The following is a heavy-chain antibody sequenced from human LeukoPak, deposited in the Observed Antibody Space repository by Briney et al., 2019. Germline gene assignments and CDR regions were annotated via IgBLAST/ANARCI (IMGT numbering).Heavy chain of an antibody. V-gene: IGHV3-11*01. J-gene: IGHJ4*02. CDR1: GFTFSDYY. D-gene: IGHD3-22*01. Sequence: GGSLRLSCAASGFTFSDYYMSWIRQAPGKGLEWVSYISSSGSTIYYADSVKGRFTISRDNAKNSLYLQMNSLRAEDTAVYYCARYQYYYDSSGYSRRDFDYWGQGTLVTVSS. CDR3: ARYQYYYDSSGYSRRDFDY. CDR2: ISSSGSTI.